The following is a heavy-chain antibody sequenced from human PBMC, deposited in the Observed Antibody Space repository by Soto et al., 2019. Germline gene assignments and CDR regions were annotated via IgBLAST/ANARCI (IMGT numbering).Heavy chain of an antibody. CDR1: GYTFTSYG. V-gene: IGHV1-18*01. J-gene: IGHJ4*02. CDR3: ARDHVNGYCSGGSCYLKDY. Sequence: ASVKVSCKASGYTFTSYGISWVRQAPGQGLEWMGWISAYNGNTNYAQKLQGRVTMTTDTSTSTAYMELRSLRSDDTAVYYCARDHVNGYCSGGSCYLKDYWGQGTLVTVSS. D-gene: IGHD2-15*01. CDR2: ISAYNGNT.